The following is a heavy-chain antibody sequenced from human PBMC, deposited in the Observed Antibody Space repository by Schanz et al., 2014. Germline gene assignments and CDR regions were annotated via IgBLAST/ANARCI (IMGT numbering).Heavy chain of an antibody. CDR3: ARPLGPNYYYYGLDV. CDR1: GFTFDDFA. V-gene: IGHV3-9*01. CDR2: ISGSGGST. J-gene: IGHJ6*02. Sequence: EARLVDSGGGLVQSGRSLRLSCAASGFTFDDFAMHWVRQGPGKGLEWVSGISGSGGSTYYADSVKGRFTISRDNSENTLYLQMISLRAEDTAVYYCARPLGPNYYYYGLDVWGQGTTVTVSS.